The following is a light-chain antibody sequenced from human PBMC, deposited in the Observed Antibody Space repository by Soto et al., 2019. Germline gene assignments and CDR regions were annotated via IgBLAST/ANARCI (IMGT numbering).Light chain of an antibody. V-gene: IGKV1-5*03. CDR3: QQYNSYSLT. CDR2: KAS. J-gene: IGKJ4*01. CDR1: QNVENY. Sequence: DIQMTQSPSTLSASVGDRVTITCRASQNVENYLAWYQQKPGKAPKLLIYKASGLESGVPSRFSGSGSGTEFTLTISSLQPDDFATYYCQQYNSYSLTFGGGTKVDIK.